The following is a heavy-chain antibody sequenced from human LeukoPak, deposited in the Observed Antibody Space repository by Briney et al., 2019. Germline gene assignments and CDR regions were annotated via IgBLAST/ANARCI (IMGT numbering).Heavy chain of an antibody. V-gene: IGHV3-11*01. J-gene: IGHJ3*02. CDR1: GFTFSDYY. CDR3: ARRMPYSSSWDEAFDI. Sequence: GGSLRLSCAASGFTFSDYYMSWIRQAPGKGLEWVSYISSSGSTIYYADSVKGRFTISRDNAKNSLYLQMNSLRAEDTAVYYCARRMPYSSSWDEAFDIWGQGTMVTVSS. CDR2: ISSSGSTI. D-gene: IGHD6-13*01.